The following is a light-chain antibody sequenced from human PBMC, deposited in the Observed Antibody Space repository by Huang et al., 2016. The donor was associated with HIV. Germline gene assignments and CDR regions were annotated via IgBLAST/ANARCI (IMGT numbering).Light chain of an antibody. J-gene: IGKJ1*01. V-gene: IGKV3-15*01. CDR1: QNITR. CDR2: DAS. CDR3: QQYDDWPPWT. Sequence: EIVMTQSPATLSVSPGERATLSCRASQNITRLAWYQHKPGQAPRLLIYDASSRATGVPARFSGGGSGTDFTLTVSSLQSDDFALYYCQQYDDWPPWTFGQGTQV.